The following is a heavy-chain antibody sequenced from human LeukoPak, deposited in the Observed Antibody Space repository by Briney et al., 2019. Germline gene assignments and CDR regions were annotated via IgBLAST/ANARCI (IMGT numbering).Heavy chain of an antibody. J-gene: IGHJ6*03. CDR2: IIPIFGTA. D-gene: IGHD2-2*01. CDR3: ALCEGIVVVPAAMDYYYYMDV. V-gene: IGHV1-69*05. CDR1: GYTFTSYG. Sequence: GASVKVSCKASGYTFTSYGISWVRQAPGQGLEWMGGIIPIFGTANYAQKFQGRVTITTDESTSTAYMELSSLRSEDTAVYYCALCEGIVVVPAAMDYYYYMDVWGKGTTVTVSS.